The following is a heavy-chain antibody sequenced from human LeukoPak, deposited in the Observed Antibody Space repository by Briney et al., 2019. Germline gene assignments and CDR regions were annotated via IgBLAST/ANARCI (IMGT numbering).Heavy chain of an antibody. V-gene: IGHV1-46*01. CDR3: ARALDCSSTSCYADHDAFDI. CDR1: GYTFTSYG. D-gene: IGHD2-2*01. CDR2: INPSGGST. Sequence: ASVKVSCKASGYTFTSYGISWVRQAPGQGLEWMGIINPSGGSTSYAQKFQGRVTITRNTSISTAYMELSSLRSEDTAVYYCARALDCSSTSCYADHDAFDIWGQGTMVTVSS. J-gene: IGHJ3*02.